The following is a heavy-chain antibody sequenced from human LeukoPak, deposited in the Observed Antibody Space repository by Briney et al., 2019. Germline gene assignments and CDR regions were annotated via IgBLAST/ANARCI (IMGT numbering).Heavy chain of an antibody. D-gene: IGHD5-18*01. CDR3: AGATVDTAMAYDY. V-gene: IGHV4-34*01. J-gene: IGHJ4*02. CDR1: GGSFSGYY. CDR2: INHSGST. Sequence: SETLSLTCAVYGGSFSGYYWSWIRQPPGKGLEWIGEINHSGSTNYNPSLKSRVTISVDTSKNQFSLKLSSVTAADTAVYYCAGATVDTAMAYDYWGQGTLVTVSS.